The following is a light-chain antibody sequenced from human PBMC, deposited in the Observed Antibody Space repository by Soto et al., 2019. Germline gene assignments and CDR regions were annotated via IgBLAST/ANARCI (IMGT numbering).Light chain of an antibody. CDR2: WAS. V-gene: IGKV4-1*01. CDR1: QSVLYSSNNKNY. Sequence: DIVMTQSPDSLAVSLGERATINCKSSQSVLYSSNNKNYLAWYQQKPGQPPKLLIYWASTRESGVPDRFSGSGSGTDFTLTISSLQAEDVAVYYCQLYYSTPQRVFTFGPGTKVDIK. CDR3: QLYYSTPQRVFT. J-gene: IGKJ3*01.